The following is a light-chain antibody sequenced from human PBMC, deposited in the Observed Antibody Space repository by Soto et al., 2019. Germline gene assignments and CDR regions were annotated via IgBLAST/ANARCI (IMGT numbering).Light chain of an antibody. CDR3: CSYAGSSTYYV. J-gene: IGLJ1*01. V-gene: IGLV2-23*01. Sequence: QSALTQPASVSGSPGQSITISCTGTSSDVGSYNLVSWYLQHPGKAPKLMIYEGSKRPSGVSNRFSGSKSGSTASLTISGLQAEDEADYYCCSYAGSSTYYVFGTGTKVTVL. CDR2: EGS. CDR1: SSDVGSYNL.